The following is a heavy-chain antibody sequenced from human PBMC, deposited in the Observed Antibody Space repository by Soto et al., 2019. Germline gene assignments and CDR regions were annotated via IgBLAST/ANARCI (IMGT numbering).Heavy chain of an antibody. D-gene: IGHD3-3*01. CDR2: ISGSGGST. CDR1: GFTFSSYA. Sequence: EVQLLESGGGLVQPGGSLRLSCAASGFTFSSYAMSRVRQAPGKGLEWVSAISGSGGSTYYADSVKGRFTISRDNSKNTLYLQMNSLRAEDTAVYYCAKDRRLHDFWSGYYSYYMDVWGKGTTVTVSS. V-gene: IGHV3-23*01. J-gene: IGHJ6*03. CDR3: AKDRRLHDFWSGYYSYYMDV.